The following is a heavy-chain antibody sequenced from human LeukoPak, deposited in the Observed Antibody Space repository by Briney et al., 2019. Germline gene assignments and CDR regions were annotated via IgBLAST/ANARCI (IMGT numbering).Heavy chain of an antibody. J-gene: IGHJ6*02. V-gene: IGHV3-23*01. CDR3: AKGVGATYYYYYGMDV. CDR2: ISGSGGST. D-gene: IGHD1-26*01. CDR1: GFTFSSYA. Sequence: ASLRLSCAASGFTFSSYAMSWVRQAPGKGLEWVSAISGSGGSTYYADSVKGRFTISRDNSKNTLYLQMNSLRAEDTAVYYCAKGVGATYYYYYGMDVWGQGTTVTVSS.